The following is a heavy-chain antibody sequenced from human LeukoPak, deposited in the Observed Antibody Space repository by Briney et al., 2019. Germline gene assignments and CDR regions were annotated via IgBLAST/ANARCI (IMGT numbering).Heavy chain of an antibody. CDR2: ISRSGTPI. D-gene: IGHD3-9*01. Sequence: GGSLRLSCAASGFTFSDYYMNWIRQAPGKGLEWVSYISRSGTPIYYADSVKGRFTMSRDSAKKSVYLQMNSLRAEDTAVYYCARLHYDVLTGPFDYWGQGTLVTVSS. V-gene: IGHV3-11*04. CDR1: GFTFSDYY. CDR3: ARLHYDVLTGPFDY. J-gene: IGHJ4*02.